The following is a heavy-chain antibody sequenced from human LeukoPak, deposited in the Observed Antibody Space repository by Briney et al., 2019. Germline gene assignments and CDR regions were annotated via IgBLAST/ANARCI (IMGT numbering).Heavy chain of an antibody. V-gene: IGHV3-30*03. CDR1: GFTFSSYG. Sequence: GGSLRLSCPASGFTFSSYGMHWVRQDPGRGLEGVAVISYDGSNKYNADSVKGRFTISRDNSKNTLYLQMNRLRAEDTAVYYCARDMDTAMTTPDYWGQGTPGTVSS. CDR3: ARDMDTAMTTPDY. CDR2: ISYDGSNK. J-gene: IGHJ4*02. D-gene: IGHD5-18*01.